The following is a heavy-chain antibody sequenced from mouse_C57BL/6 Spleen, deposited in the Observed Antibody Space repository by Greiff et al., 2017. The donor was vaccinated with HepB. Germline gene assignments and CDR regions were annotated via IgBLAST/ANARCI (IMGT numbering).Heavy chain of an antibody. CDR3: TLRREYYCDY. D-gene: IGHD2-12*01. J-gene: IGHJ2*01. CDR1: GYTFTSYW. Sequence: QVQLQQPGAELVKPGASVKLSCKASGYTFTSYWMQWVKQSPGQGLEWIGEIDPSDSYTNYNQKFKGKATLTVDTSSSTAYMQLSSLTSDDSAVYYCTLRREYYCDYWGQGTTLTVSS. V-gene: IGHV1-50*01. CDR2: IDPSDSYT.